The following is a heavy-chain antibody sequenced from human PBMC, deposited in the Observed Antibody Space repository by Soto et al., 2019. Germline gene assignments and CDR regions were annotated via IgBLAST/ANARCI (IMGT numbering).Heavy chain of an antibody. V-gene: IGHV3-23*01. D-gene: IGHD6-19*01. J-gene: IGHJ4*02. CDR2: IIDDGGRA. CDR3: AKDKMEQWLVGGYFDY. CDR1: GFTFNRYA. Sequence: EVPLLESGGGLVQPGGSLRLSCSASGFTFNRYAMSWVRQAPGKGLEWVSAIIDDGGRAYYADSVKGRFTISRDNSKNTLSLQMNSLRAEDTAVYYCAKDKMEQWLVGGYFDYWGQGTQVTVSS.